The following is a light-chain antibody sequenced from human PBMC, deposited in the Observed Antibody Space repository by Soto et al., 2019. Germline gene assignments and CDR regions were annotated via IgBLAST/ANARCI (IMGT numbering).Light chain of an antibody. Sequence: DIQMTQSPSSLSASVGDRVTITCQASQDISNYLNWYQQKPGKAPKLLIYDASNLETGVPSRFSGSGSGTDFTFTISSPQPEDIATYYCQQYDNPPLTFGPGTKVDIK. V-gene: IGKV1-33*01. CDR1: QDISNY. CDR3: QQYDNPPLT. J-gene: IGKJ3*01. CDR2: DAS.